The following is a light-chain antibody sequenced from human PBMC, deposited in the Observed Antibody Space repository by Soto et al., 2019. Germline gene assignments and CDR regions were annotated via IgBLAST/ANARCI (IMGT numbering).Light chain of an antibody. Sequence: DIQITQSPSSLSASVGDRVTITCRANHDISNYLGWFQQKPGKAPKSLIYAASILHTGVPSKFSGSGSGTDFTLTIDSLQPEDFATYYCLHYNSFPPTFGGGTKVEIK. V-gene: IGKV1-16*02. CDR1: HDISNY. CDR3: LHYNSFPPT. CDR2: AAS. J-gene: IGKJ4*01.